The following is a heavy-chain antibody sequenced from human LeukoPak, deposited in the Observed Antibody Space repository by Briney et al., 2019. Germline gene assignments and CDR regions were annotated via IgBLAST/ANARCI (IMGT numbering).Heavy chain of an antibody. CDR1: GGSISSSNW. D-gene: IGHD6-25*01. CDR2: IYHSGST. V-gene: IGHV4-4*02. J-gene: IGHJ6*03. Sequence: SGTLSLTCAVSGGSISSSNWWSWVRQPPGKGLEWIGEIYHSGSTNYNPSLKSRVTISVDKSKNQFSLKLSSVTAADTAVYYCAREGSYSSGTLGNYYYYMDVWGKGTTVTVSS. CDR3: AREGSYSSGTLGNYYYYMDV.